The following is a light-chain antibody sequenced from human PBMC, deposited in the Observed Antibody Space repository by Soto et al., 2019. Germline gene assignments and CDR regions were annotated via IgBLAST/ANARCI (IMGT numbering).Light chain of an antibody. CDR3: QQYNNCPLIT. CDR1: QSVSSN. Sequence: EIMMKNSQATVSVTQGARGTXARRASQSVSSNLAWYQQKPGQSPRLLIYGASTRSTGIPARFSGSGSGTDFPLTISSLQAEDFAVYYCQQYNNCPLITFGVGTELDIK. J-gene: IGKJ4*01. CDR2: GAS. V-gene: IGKV3-15*01.